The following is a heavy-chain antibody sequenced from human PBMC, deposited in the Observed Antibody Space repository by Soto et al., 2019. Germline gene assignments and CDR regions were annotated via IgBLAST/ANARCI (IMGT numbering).Heavy chain of an antibody. V-gene: IGHV4-4*07. D-gene: IGHD1-1*01. Sequence: SDTLSLTCTVSGASISGFYWSWIRKSAGKGLEWIGRIYATGTTDYNPSLKSRVMMSVDTSKRQFSLKLRSVTAADTAVYYCVRDGTKTLRDWFDPWGQGTSVTVSS. CDR1: GASISGFY. CDR2: IYATGTT. CDR3: VRDGTKTLRDWFDP. J-gene: IGHJ5*02.